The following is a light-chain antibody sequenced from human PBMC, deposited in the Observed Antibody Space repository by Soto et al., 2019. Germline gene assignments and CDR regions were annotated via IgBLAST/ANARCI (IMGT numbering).Light chain of an antibody. Sequence: EIVLTQSPGTLSLSPGVRATLSCRASQTLSNSFIAWYQQKPGQAPRLLIYDTSSRATGVPDRYSASGSGTDFTLTISRLEPEDFAVFFCQQYGTSEIIFGQGTRLEIK. V-gene: IGKV3-20*01. CDR1: QTLSNSF. CDR2: DTS. CDR3: QQYGTSEII. J-gene: IGKJ5*01.